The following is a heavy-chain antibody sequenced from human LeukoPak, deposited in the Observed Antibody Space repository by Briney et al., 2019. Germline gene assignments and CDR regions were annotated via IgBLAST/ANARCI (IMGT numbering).Heavy chain of an antibody. Sequence: PGGSLRLSCAASGFTFSSYGMHWVRQAPGKGLEWVAFIRYDGSNKYSADSVKGRFTISRDNSKTTLYLQMNSLRAEDTAVYYWAKDQAPKRYCSSTSCPTTFDYWGQGTLVTVSS. CDR3: AKDQAPKRYCSSTSCPTTFDY. J-gene: IGHJ4*02. V-gene: IGHV3-30*02. CDR1: GFTFSSYG. CDR2: IRYDGSNK. D-gene: IGHD2-2*01.